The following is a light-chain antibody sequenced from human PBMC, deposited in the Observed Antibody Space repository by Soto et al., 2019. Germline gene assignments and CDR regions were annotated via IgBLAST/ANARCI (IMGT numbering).Light chain of an antibody. J-gene: IGKJ1*01. CDR1: QSINTW. CDR2: KPS. CDR3: QQYNTYPCT. V-gene: IGKV1-5*03. Sequence: DIQMTQSPSTLSASVGDRVTITCRASQSINTWLAWYRQKPGKAPNLLIYKPSSLESGVPSRFSGSASGTEFTLTISTLQPDDFATYSCQQYNTYPCTFGQGTKVEIK.